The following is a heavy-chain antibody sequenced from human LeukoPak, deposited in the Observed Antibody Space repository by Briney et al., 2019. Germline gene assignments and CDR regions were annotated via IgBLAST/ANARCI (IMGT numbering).Heavy chain of an antibody. V-gene: IGHV4-34*01. D-gene: IGHD6-13*01. CDR3: ARAGSVAAAGNDFDY. Sequence: SETLSLTCAVYGGSFSGYYWSWIRQPPGKGLEWIGEINHSGSTNYNPSLKNRVTISVDTSKNQFSLKLSSVTAADTAVYYCARAGSVAAAGNDFDYWGQGTLVTVSS. CDR2: INHSGST. J-gene: IGHJ4*02. CDR1: GGSFSGYY.